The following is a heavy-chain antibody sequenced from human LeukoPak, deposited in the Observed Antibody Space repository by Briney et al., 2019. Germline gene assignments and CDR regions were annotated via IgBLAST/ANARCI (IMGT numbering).Heavy chain of an antibody. CDR3: AREGCYDFWSGYDVDR. V-gene: IGHV4-61*02. CDR2: IYASGST. CDR1: GGSISSGSYY. Sequence: PSETLSLTCTVSGGSISSGSYYWNWLRQPAGKGLEWIGRIYASGSTNYNPALKSRVTMSVDTSKNQFYLKLSSVTAADTAVYYCAREGCYDFWSGYDVDRWGQGTLVTVSS. J-gene: IGHJ5*02. D-gene: IGHD3-3*01.